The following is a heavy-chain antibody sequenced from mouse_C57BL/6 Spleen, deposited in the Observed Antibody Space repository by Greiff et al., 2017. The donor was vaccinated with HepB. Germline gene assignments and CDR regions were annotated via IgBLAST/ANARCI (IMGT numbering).Heavy chain of an antibody. J-gene: IGHJ4*01. CDR2: ISYDGSN. CDR1: GYSITSGYY. V-gene: IGHV3-6*01. CDR3: ARSTTVVGDYYAMDY. Sequence: VQLKESGPGLVKPSQSLSLTCSVTGYSITSGYYWNWIRQFPGNKLEWMGYISYDGSNNYNPSLKNRISITRDTSKNQFFLKLNSVTTEDTATYYCARSTTVVGDYYAMDYWGQGTSVTVSS. D-gene: IGHD1-1*01.